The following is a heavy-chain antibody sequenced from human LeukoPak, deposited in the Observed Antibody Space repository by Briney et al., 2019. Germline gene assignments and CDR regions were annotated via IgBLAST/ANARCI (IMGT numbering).Heavy chain of an antibody. CDR1: GFTFDDYA. D-gene: IGHD7-27*01. CDR2: ISWDGGGT. J-gene: IGHJ6*03. Sequence: PGGSLRLSCAASGFTFDDYAMHWVRQAPGKGLEWVSLISWDGGGTYYADTVKGRFTISRDNSKNSLYLQMNSLRGDDTALYYCAKAGDIIERFYYMDVWGKGTTVTVSS. V-gene: IGHV3-43D*03. CDR3: AKAGDIIERFYYMDV.